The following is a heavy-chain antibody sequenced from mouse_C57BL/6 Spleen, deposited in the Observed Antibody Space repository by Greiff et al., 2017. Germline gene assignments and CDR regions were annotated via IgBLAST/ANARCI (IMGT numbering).Heavy chain of an antibody. V-gene: IGHV1-52*01. CDR2: IDPSDSET. J-gene: IGHJ4*01. CDR3: AKGYGLYYAMDY. D-gene: IGHD2-2*01. Sequence: VQLQQPGAELVRPGSSVKLSCKASGYTFTSYWMHWVKQRPIQGLEWIGNIDPSDSETHYNQKFKDKATLTVDKSSSTAYMQLGSLTSEDSAVCYCAKGYGLYYAMDYWGQGTSVTVSS. CDR1: GYTFTSYW.